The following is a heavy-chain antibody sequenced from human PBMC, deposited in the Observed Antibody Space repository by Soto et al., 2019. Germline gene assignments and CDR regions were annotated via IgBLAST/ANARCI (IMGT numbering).Heavy chain of an antibody. D-gene: IGHD4-4*01. CDR3: AKGDPTVTYYYYGMDV. J-gene: IGHJ6*02. V-gene: IGHV3-9*01. CDR2: ISWNSGSI. CDR1: GFTFDDYA. Sequence: SLRLSCAASGFTFDDYAMHWVRQAPGKGLEWVSGISWNSGSIGYADSVKGRFTISRDNAKNSLYLQMNSLRAEDTALYYCAKGDPTVTYYYYGMDVWGQGTTVTV.